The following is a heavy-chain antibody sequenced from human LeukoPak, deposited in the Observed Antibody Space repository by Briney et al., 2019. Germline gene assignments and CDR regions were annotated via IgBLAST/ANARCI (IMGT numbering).Heavy chain of an antibody. V-gene: IGHV4-34*01. CDR1: GGSFSGYY. Sequence: SETLSLTCAVYGGSFSGYYWSWIRQPPGKGLEWIGEINHSGSTNYNPSLKSRVTISVDTSKNQFSLKLSSVTAADTAVYYCARENRYCSGGSCYSVASDDAFDIWGQGTMVTVSS. CDR3: ARENRYCSGGSCYSVASDDAFDI. D-gene: IGHD2-15*01. CDR2: INHSGST. J-gene: IGHJ3*02.